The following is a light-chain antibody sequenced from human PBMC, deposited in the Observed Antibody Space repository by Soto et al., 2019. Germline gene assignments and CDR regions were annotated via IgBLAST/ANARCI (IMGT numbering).Light chain of an antibody. CDR3: QQSYSTPLT. CDR2: AAT. Sequence: DIQMTQSPSSLSASVGDRVTITCRASQSITSYLIWYQQKPGKAPKLLIYAATSLQSGVPSRFSGSGSGTDFTLTISSLQPEDFATYYCQQSYSTPLTFGGGTKVDI. J-gene: IGKJ4*01. V-gene: IGKV1-39*01. CDR1: QSITSY.